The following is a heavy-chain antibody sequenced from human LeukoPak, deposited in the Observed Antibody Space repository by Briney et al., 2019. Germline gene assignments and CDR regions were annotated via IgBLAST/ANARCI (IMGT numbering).Heavy chain of an antibody. CDR1: GFTFSSDA. CDR2: ISGSGDGT. D-gene: IGHD1-14*01. V-gene: IGHV3-23*01. Sequence: GGSLRLSCTSSGFTFSSDAMTRVRQAPGKGLEWVSSISGSGDGTYYADSVKGRFTISRGNSKNTLYLQMNSLRAEDTAVYYCANKPAGFDPWGQGTLVTVSS. CDR3: ANKPAGFDP. J-gene: IGHJ5*02.